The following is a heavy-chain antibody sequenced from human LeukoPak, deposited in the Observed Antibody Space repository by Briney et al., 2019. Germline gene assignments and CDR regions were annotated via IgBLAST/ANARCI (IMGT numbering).Heavy chain of an antibody. J-gene: IGHJ4*02. CDR2: IWFDGSKD. CDR3: ARDVTGSLDY. V-gene: IGHV3-33*01. Sequence: PGGSLRLSCAASGFAFSTYVMHWVRQAPGKGLEWVATIWFDGSKDYHADSVKGRFTISRDNSRNTLFLQMDSLRVEDTALYYCARDVTGSLDYWGQGTLVTVSS. CDR1: GFAFSTYV. D-gene: IGHD2-8*02.